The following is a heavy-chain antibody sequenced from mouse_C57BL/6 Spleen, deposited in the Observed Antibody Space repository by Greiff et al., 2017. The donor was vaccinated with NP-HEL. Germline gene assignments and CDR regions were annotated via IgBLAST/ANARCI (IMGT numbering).Heavy chain of an antibody. J-gene: IGHJ3*01. Sequence: QVQLQQPGAELVKPGASVKMSCKASGYTFTSYWITWVKQRPGQGLEWIGDIYPGSGSTNYNEKFKSKATLTVDTSSSTAYMQLSSLTSEDSAVYYCAREGFTTVVAPFAYWGQGTLVTVSA. V-gene: IGHV1-55*01. CDR1: GYTFTSYW. CDR3: AREGFTTVVAPFAY. D-gene: IGHD1-1*01. CDR2: IYPGSGST.